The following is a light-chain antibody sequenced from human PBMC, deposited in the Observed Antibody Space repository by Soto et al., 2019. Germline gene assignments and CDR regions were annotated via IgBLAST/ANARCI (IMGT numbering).Light chain of an antibody. CDR3: MQGKHWPYT. V-gene: IGKV2-30*01. CDR2: KVS. CDR1: QSLVTSDGNTY. Sequence: DVVMTQSPLSLPVTLGQPASISCRSSQSLVTSDGNTYLNWFQQRPGQSPRRLIYKVSNRDSGVPDRFSGSESGPDFTLKISRVEAEDVGVYYCMQGKHWPYTFGQGTKLEIK. J-gene: IGKJ2*01.